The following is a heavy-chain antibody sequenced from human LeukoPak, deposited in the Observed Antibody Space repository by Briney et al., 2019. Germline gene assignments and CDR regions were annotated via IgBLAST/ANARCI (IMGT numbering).Heavy chain of an antibody. J-gene: IGHJ5*02. V-gene: IGHV3-23*01. CDR3: ARVGGYGDYLNWFDP. D-gene: IGHD4-17*01. CDR2: ISGSGGST. CDR1: GFTFSSYA. Sequence: GGSLRLSCAASGFTFSSYAMSWVRQAPGKGLEWVSAISGSGGSTYYADSVKGRFTISRDNAKNSLYLQMNSLRAEDTAVYYCARVGGYGDYLNWFDPWGQGTLVTVSS.